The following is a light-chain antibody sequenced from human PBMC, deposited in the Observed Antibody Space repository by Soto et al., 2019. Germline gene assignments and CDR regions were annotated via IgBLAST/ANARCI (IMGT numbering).Light chain of an antibody. V-gene: IGLV1-40*01. CDR1: SSNIGAGYD. J-gene: IGLJ1*01. CDR3: QSYDSSLSGFYV. Sequence: LTQPPSVSGAPGQRVTISCTGSSSNIGAGYDVHWYQQLPGTAPRLLIYGNSNRPSGVPDRFSGSKSGTSASLAITGLQAEDEADYYCQSYDSSLSGFYVFGTGTKVTVL. CDR2: GNS.